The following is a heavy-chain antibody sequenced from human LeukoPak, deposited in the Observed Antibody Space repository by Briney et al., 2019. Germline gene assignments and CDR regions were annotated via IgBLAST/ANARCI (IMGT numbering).Heavy chain of an antibody. CDR3: ARDIYWGITGTALGY. CDR2: IWYDGSNK. J-gene: IGHJ4*02. Sequence: GGSLRLSCAASGFTFSSYGMHWVRQAPGKGLAWVAVIWYDGSNKYYADSVKGRFTISRDNSKNTLYLQMNSLRAEDTAVYYCARDIYWGITGTALGYWGQGTLVTVSS. D-gene: IGHD1-20*01. CDR1: GFTFSSYG. V-gene: IGHV3-33*01.